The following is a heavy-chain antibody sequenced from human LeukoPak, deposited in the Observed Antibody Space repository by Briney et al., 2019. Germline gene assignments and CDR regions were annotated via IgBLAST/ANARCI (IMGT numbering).Heavy chain of an antibody. D-gene: IGHD3-22*01. V-gene: IGHV3-23*01. CDR2: ISGSGGST. J-gene: IGHJ4*02. Sequence: GGSLRLSCAASGFTFSSYAMSWVRQAPGKGLEWVSAISGSGGSTYYADSAKGRFTISRDNSKNTLYLQMNSLRAEDTAVYYCAKDFGDSSGYYPFDYWGQGTLVTVSS. CDR3: AKDFGDSSGYYPFDY. CDR1: GFTFSSYA.